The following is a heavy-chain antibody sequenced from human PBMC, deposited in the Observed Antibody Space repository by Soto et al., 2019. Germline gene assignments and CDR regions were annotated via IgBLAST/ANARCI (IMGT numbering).Heavy chain of an antibody. D-gene: IGHD3-22*01. CDR1: GGSISSGGYY. V-gene: IGHV4-31*03. Sequence: QVQLRESGPGLVKPSQTLSLTCTVSGGSISSGGYYWSWIRQHPGKGLEWIGYIYYSGSTYYNPSLKSRVTISVDTSKNQFSLKLSSVTAADTAVYYCARGWRSSGYGEVSYYYYGMDVWGQGTTVTVSS. CDR2: IYYSGST. J-gene: IGHJ6*02. CDR3: ARGWRSSGYGEVSYYYYGMDV.